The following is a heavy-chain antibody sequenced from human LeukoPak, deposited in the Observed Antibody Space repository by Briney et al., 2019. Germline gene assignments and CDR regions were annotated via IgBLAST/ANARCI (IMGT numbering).Heavy chain of an antibody. CDR1: GFTFSSHS. D-gene: IGHD4-17*01. Sequence: GGSLRLSCAASGFTFSSHSMHWVRQAPGKGLEWVAVVWADVTNQFYTDSVKGRFTVSRDNSRNTLSLQMNSLRVEDTAVYYCVRELNEAEFTVTDPHSFDYWGQGALVTVSP. CDR3: VRELNEAEFTVTDPHSFDY. V-gene: IGHV3-33*01. CDR2: VWADVTNQ. J-gene: IGHJ4*02.